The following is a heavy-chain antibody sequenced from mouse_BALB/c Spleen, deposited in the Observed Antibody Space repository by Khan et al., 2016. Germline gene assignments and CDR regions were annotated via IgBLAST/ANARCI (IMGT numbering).Heavy chain of an antibody. Sequence: QVQLQQPGAELAKPGASVKMSCKASGYTFTSYWMHWVKQRPGQGLEWIGYINPSTGYTEYNQKFKDKATLTADKSSSTAYMQLSSLTSKDSAGSYCATSYYSGSSYSAMDYWGQGTSVTVSS. V-gene: IGHV1-7*01. CDR2: INPSTGYT. CDR1: GYTFTSYW. CDR3: ATSYYSGSSYSAMDY. J-gene: IGHJ4*01. D-gene: IGHD1-1*01.